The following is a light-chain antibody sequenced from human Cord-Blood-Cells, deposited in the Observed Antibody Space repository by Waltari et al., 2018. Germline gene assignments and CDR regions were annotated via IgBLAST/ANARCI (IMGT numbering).Light chain of an antibody. V-gene: IGKV1-39*01. CDR2: AAS. Sequence: DIQMTQSPSSLSASVGDRVTITCRAGQSISSYLNWYQQKPGKAPKLLIYAASSLQSGVPSRFSGRGSGTDFTLTISSLQPEDFATYYCQQSYSTITFGQGTRLEIK. CDR3: QQSYSTIT. J-gene: IGKJ5*01. CDR1: QSISSY.